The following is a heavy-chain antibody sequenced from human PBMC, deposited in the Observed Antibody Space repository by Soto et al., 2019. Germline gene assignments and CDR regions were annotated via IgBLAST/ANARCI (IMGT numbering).Heavy chain of an antibody. CDR2: IYYSGST. CDR1: GGSISSGGYY. J-gene: IGHJ4*02. Sequence: PSETLSLTCTVSGGSISSGGYYWSWIRQHPGKGLEWIGYIYYSGSTYYNPSLKSRVTISVDTSKNQFSLKLSSVTAADTAVYYCARNIVATSRPAFDYWGQGTLVTVSS. V-gene: IGHV4-31*03. CDR3: ARNIVATSRPAFDY. D-gene: IGHD5-12*01.